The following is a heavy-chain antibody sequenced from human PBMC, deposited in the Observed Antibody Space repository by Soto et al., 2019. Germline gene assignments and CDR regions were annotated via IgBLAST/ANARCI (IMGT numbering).Heavy chain of an antibody. CDR2: IWHDGNSK. CDR3: ASDLVGASDSYGLDV. Sequence: GGSLRLSCASSCFTFSNYGMHWVRQAPGKGLEWVAIIWHDGNSKYYADSVRGRFIISRDNSKNRLYLQMNSLRAEDTAVYYCASDLVGASDSYGLDVWGQGTPVTVSS. CDR1: CFTFSNYG. D-gene: IGHD1-26*01. V-gene: IGHV3-33*01. J-gene: IGHJ6*02.